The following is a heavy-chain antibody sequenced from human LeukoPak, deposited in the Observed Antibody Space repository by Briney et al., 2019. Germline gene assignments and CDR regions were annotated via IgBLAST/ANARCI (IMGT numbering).Heavy chain of an antibody. CDR1: GFTFNNYA. J-gene: IGHJ4*02. D-gene: IGHD3-9*01. CDR2: MRYDGSNT. Sequence: GGSLRLSCTSSGFTFNNYAVHWVRQAPGKGLEWLAFMRYDGSNTHYADSVKGRFTISRDNSKNTLFLQMNSLRSEDTALYYCANGPHYNILTGFYKVRSHLDYWGQGTLVTVSS. CDR3: ANGPHYNILTGFYKVRSHLDY. V-gene: IGHV3-30*02.